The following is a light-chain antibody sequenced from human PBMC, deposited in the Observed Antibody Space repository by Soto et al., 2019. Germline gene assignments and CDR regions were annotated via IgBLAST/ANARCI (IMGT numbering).Light chain of an antibody. J-gene: IGLJ3*02. CDR3: GTWDDTLSGWV. CDR2: ENN. Sequence: QSVLTQPPSVSAAPGQKVTISCSGSTSNIGNNYVSWYQQFPGAAPKLLISENNKRPSGIPVRFSGSKSGTSATLGITGLQTGDEADYYCGTWDDTLSGWVFGGGTQLTVL. CDR1: TSNIGNNY. V-gene: IGLV1-51*02.